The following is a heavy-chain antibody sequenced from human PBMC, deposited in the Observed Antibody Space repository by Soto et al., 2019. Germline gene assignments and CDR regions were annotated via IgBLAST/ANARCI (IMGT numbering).Heavy chain of an antibody. V-gene: IGHV3-64*01. J-gene: IGHJ6*03. CDR2: ISSNGGST. CDR3: ARDPRYCSGGSCQLYYMDV. CDR1: GFTFSSYA. D-gene: IGHD2-15*01. Sequence: EVQLVESGGGSVQPGGSLRLSCAASGFTFSSYAMHWVRQAPGKGLEYVSAISSNGGSTYYANSVKGRFTISRDNSMNTLYLHMGSLRAEDMAVYYCARDPRYCSGGSCQLYYMDVWGKGTTVTVSS.